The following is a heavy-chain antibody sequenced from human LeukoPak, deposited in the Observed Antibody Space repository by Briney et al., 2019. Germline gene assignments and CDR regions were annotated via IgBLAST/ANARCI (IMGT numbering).Heavy chain of an antibody. D-gene: IGHD5-12*01. CDR1: GYTFTSYD. V-gene: IGHV1-8*03. CDR2: MNPNSGNT. CDR3: ARARRGGYDYQPVDY. J-gene: IGHJ4*02. Sequence: GASVKVSXKASGYTFTSYDINWVRQATGQGLEWIGWMNPNSGNTGYAQKFQGRVTITRNTSISTAYMELSSLRSEDTAVYYCARARRGGYDYQPVDYWGQGTLVTVSS.